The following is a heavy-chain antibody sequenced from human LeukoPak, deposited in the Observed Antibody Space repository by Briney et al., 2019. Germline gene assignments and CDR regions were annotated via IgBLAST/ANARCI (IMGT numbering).Heavy chain of an antibody. CDR1: GYTFTYYY. D-gene: IGHD6-19*01. CDR3: ARGLRVYSSGWYCHGY. Sequence: GASVKVSCKTSGYTFTYYYIHWVRQAPGQGLEWMGIINPSGGSTSYAQKFQGRVTLTRDMSTSTVYMELSSLRSEDTAVYYCARGLRVYSSGWYCHGYWGQGTLVTVSS. J-gene: IGHJ4*02. V-gene: IGHV1-46*01. CDR2: INPSGGST.